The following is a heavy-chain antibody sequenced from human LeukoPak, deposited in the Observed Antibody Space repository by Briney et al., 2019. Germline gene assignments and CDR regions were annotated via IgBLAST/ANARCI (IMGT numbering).Heavy chain of an antibody. Sequence: RGSLRLSSAASGFTFSSYSMNGGRQAPGRGLEWVSSISSSRSYIYYADSVKGRFTISRDNAKDSLYLQMNSLRAEDTAVYYCARGQQVYGMDVWGQGTTVTVSS. V-gene: IGHV3-21*01. CDR3: ARGQQVYGMDV. J-gene: IGHJ6*02. CDR2: ISSSRSYI. D-gene: IGHD6-13*01. CDR1: GFTFSSYS.